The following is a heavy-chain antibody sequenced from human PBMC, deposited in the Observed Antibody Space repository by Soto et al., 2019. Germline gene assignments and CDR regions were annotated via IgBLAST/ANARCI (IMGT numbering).Heavy chain of an antibody. CDR3: ASQDIVVVPAAFDFDY. D-gene: IGHD2-2*01. Sequence: GGSQRLSCSSSVFTLSSGAMHWFRQAPGKGLEWVAVISYDGSNKYYADSVKGLFTISRDNSKNTLYLQMNSLRAEDTAVYYCASQDIVVVPAAFDFDYWGQGTLVTVSS. CDR1: VFTLSSGA. CDR2: ISYDGSNK. V-gene: IGHV3-30-3*01. J-gene: IGHJ4*02.